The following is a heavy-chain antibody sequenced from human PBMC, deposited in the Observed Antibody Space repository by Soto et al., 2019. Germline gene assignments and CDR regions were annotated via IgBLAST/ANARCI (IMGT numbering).Heavy chain of an antibody. V-gene: IGHV3-66*01. CDR3: ARDDVLCDGSRCYGVPLDV. Sequence: GALRSSAAGCGFTESRKYMGSVRQAPGEGVEWVSLIQSGGPTYYADSVKGRFTISRDTSENTVHLQMDSLRAEDTAVYYCARDDVLCDGSRCYGVPLDVWGNGTTVTVSS. CDR1: GFTESRKY. CDR2: IQSGGPT. J-gene: IGHJ6*04. D-gene: IGHD2-15*01.